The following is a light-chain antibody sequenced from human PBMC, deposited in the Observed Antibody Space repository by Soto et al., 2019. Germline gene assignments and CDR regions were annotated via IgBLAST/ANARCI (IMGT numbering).Light chain of an antibody. CDR1: SSDFGIFHL. CDR2: EDN. J-gene: IGLJ2*01. V-gene: IGLV2-23*01. Sequence: QSALTQPASVSGSPGQSITISCTGTSSDFGIFHLVSWYQQHPGKAPKLLIYEDNKRPSGVSTRFSGSQSGNTASLTISGLQADDEAGYFCCSYAGSRTHVVFGGETKVTVL. CDR3: CSYAGSRTHVV.